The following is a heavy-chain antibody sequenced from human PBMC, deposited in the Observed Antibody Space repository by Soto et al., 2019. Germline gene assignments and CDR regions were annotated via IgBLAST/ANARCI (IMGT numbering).Heavy chain of an antibody. CDR1: GGTFSSYT. CDR3: ARDRTGYSHAFDI. V-gene: IGHV1-69*04. J-gene: IGHJ3*02. CDR2: IIPILGIA. D-gene: IGHD5-18*01. Sequence: EASVKVSCKASGGTFSSYTISWVRQAPGQGLEWMGRIIPILGIANYAQKFQGRVTITADKSTSTAYMELSSLRSEDTAVYYCARDRTGYSHAFDIWGQGTMVTVSS.